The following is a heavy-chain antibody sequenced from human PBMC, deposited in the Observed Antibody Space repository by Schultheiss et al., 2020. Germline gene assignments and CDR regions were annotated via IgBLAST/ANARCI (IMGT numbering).Heavy chain of an antibody. Sequence: GESLKISCKASGYSFTSYWIGWVRQMPGKGLEWMGGVYPGDSDTRYSPSFEGQVSISADKSISTAYLQWSTLQASDTAMYYCARLSPYVSSRIDYWGQGTLVTVSS. V-gene: IGHV5-51*01. D-gene: IGHD6-13*01. CDR2: VYPGDSDT. J-gene: IGHJ4*02. CDR3: ARLSPYVSSRIDY. CDR1: GYSFTSYW.